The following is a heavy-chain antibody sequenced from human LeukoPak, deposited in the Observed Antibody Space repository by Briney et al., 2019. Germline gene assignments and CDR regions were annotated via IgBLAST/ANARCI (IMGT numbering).Heavy chain of an antibody. D-gene: IGHD6-13*01. CDR1: RSTFSSYA. CDR3: AKEGYSSTWNADFDY. CDR2: ISGSGVIT. Sequence: GGSLRLSCAASRSTFSSYAMSWVRQAPGKGLEWVSAISGSGVITYYADSVKGRFTMSRDNSKNTLYLQMNSLRAEDTAAYYCAKEGYSSTWNADFDYWGQGTLVIVSS. J-gene: IGHJ4*02. V-gene: IGHV3-23*01.